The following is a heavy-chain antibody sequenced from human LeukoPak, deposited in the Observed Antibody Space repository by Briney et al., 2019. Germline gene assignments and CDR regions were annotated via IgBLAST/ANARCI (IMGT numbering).Heavy chain of an antibody. Sequence: GGSLRLSCAASGFTFSSYSMNWVRQAPGKGLEWVSSISSSSSYIYYADSVKGRFTISRGNAKNSLYLQMNSLRAEDTAVYYCARDRDVVTHDYWGQGTLVTVSS. D-gene: IGHD3-22*01. V-gene: IGHV3-21*01. CDR2: ISSSSSYI. J-gene: IGHJ4*02. CDR3: ARDRDVVTHDY. CDR1: GFTFSSYS.